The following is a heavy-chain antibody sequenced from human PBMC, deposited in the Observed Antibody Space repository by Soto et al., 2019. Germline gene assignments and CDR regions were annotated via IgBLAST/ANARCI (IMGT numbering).Heavy chain of an antibody. CDR2: MNPNSGNT. D-gene: IGHD6-13*01. J-gene: IGHJ5*02. CDR3: ARERSAAGAGWFDP. V-gene: IGHV1-8*01. CDR1: GYTFTSYD. Sequence: QVQLVQSGAEVKKPGASVKVSCKASGYTFTSYDINWVRQATGQGLEWMGWMNPNSGNTDYAQKFQGRGTMTSNTAISTAYMELSTLRSEDTAVYYCARERSAAGAGWFDPWGQGTLVTVSS.